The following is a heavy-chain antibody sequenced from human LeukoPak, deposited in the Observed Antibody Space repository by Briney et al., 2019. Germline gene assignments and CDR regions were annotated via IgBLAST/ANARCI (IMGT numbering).Heavy chain of an antibody. Sequence: SETLSLTCTVSGGSINTYYWSWIRQPPGKGLEWIGYIDYSGSTNYNPSFKSRVTISLETSKNQFSLKLSSVTAADTAVYYCAREGNSYGSNWFDPWGQGTLVTVSS. J-gene: IGHJ5*01. CDR1: GGSINTYY. D-gene: IGHD5-18*01. CDR2: IDYSGST. CDR3: AREGNSYGSNWFDP. V-gene: IGHV4-59*01.